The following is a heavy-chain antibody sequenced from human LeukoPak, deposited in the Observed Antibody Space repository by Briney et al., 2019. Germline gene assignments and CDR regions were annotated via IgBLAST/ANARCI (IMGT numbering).Heavy chain of an antibody. CDR2: INHSGST. D-gene: IGHD1-26*01. Sequence: SETLSLTCAVYGGSFSGYYWSWIRQPPGKGLEWIGEINHSGSTNYNPSLKSRVTISVETSKNQFSLKLSSVTAADTAVYYCARHRGARTFGYWGQGTLVTVSS. CDR1: GGSFSGYY. CDR3: ARHRGARTFGY. J-gene: IGHJ4*02. V-gene: IGHV4-34*01.